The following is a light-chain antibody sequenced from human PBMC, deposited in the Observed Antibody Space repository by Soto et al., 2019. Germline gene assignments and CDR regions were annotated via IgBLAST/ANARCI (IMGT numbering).Light chain of an antibody. CDR2: DAS. J-gene: IGKJ4*01. CDR1: QSVGSY. Sequence: EIVLTQSPATLSLSPGERATLSCRASQSVGSYLAWYQQKPGQAPRLLIYDASTRATGIPARFSGSGSGTDFTLTISSLEPEDFAVYYCQQRSNWPSTFGGGTKVXIK. CDR3: QQRSNWPST. V-gene: IGKV3-11*01.